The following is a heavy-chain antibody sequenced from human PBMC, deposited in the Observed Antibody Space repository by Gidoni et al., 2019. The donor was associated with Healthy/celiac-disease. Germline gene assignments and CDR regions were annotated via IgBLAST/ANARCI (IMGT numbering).Heavy chain of an antibody. J-gene: IGHJ4*02. CDR2: ISGSGGST. CDR1: GFTFSSYA. V-gene: IGHV3-23*01. CDR3: AKGGLRFLEWLLDY. D-gene: IGHD3-3*01. Sequence: EVQLLESGGGLVQPGGSLRLSCAASGFTFSSYAMSWVRQAPGKGLEWVSAISGSGGSTYYADSVKGRFTISRDNSKNTLYLRMNSLRAEDTAVYYCAKGGLRFLEWLLDYWGQGTLVTVSS.